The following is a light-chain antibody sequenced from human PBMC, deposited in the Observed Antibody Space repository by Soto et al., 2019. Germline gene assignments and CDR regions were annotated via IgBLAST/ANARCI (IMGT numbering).Light chain of an antibody. CDR2: DVS. V-gene: IGKV1-5*01. Sequence: DIEMVQSPSALSASVGDTVTITCRPSQKSSPWLAWYQQKPGQAPKLLMYDVSSLKRGVPSRFSGSGSGTEFTLTISSLQPDGFATYYCQQYNDYSATFGQGTKVDIK. J-gene: IGKJ1*01. CDR1: QKSSPW. CDR3: QQYNDYSAT.